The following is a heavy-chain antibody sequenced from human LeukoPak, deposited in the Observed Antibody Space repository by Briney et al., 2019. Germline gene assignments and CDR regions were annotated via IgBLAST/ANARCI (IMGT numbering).Heavy chain of an antibody. D-gene: IGHD1-1*01. V-gene: IGHV4-4*07. CDR1: GGSITSYY. J-gene: IGHJ4*02. CDR3: VRETTRYFDY. CDR2: IQTSGST. Sequence: PSETLSLTCTVSGGSITSYYWSWIRQPAGKGLEWIGRIQTSGSTNYSPPLKSRVTMSIDTSKTQFSLNLSSVTAADTAVYYCVRETTRYFDYWGQGTLVTVSS.